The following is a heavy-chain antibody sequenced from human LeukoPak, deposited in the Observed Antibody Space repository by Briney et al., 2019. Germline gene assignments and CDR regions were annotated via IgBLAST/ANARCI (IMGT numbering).Heavy chain of an antibody. CDR3: ARGYYGSGSYSHY. CDR2: INPNSGGT. V-gene: IGHV1-2*02. Sequence: ASVKVSCKASGYTFTGYYMHWVRQAPGQGLEWMGWINPNSGGTNYAQKFQGRVTMTRDTSISTAYMELSRLRSDDTAVYYCARGYYGSGSYSHYWGQGTLVTVSS. CDR1: GYTFTGYY. J-gene: IGHJ4*02. D-gene: IGHD3-10*01.